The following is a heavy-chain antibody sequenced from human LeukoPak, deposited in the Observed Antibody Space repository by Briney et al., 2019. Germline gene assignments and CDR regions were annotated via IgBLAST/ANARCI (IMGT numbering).Heavy chain of an antibody. CDR1: GDSVSINSAA. Sequence: SQTLSLTCAISGDSVSINSAAWNWIRQSPSNGLEWLGRTSYRSKWYTDYAVSVKSRITINPDTSKNQFSLQLNSVTPEDRAVYYCARGRSSKQYYYYGMDVWGQGTTVTVSS. CDR3: ARGRSSKQYYYYGMDV. D-gene: IGHD6-13*01. V-gene: IGHV6-1*01. J-gene: IGHJ6*02. CDR2: TSYRSKWYT.